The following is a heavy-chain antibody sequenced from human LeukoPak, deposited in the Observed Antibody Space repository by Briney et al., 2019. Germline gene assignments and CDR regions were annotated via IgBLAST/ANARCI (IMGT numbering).Heavy chain of an antibody. CDR2: IYTSGST. J-gene: IGHJ6*03. D-gene: IGHD1-26*01. CDR3: AREVGGAPGYYYYYYMDV. V-gene: IGHV4-61*02. Sequence: PSETLSLTCTVSGGSISSGSYYWSWIRQPAGKGLEWIGRIYTSGSTNYNPSLKSRVTMSVDTSKNQFSLKLSSVTAADTAVYYCAREVGGAPGYYYYYYMDVWGKGTTVTVSS. CDR1: GGSISSGSYY.